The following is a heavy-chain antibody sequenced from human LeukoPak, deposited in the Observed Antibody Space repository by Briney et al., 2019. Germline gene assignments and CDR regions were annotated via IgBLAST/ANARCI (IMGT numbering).Heavy chain of an antibody. CDR3: ARGLPEGTL. J-gene: IGHJ4*02. CDR1: GGSISSSNW. CDR2: IYHSGST. D-gene: IGHD2-15*01. V-gene: IGHV4-4*02. Sequence: SGTLSLTGAVSGGSISSSNWWRRAPQPPGKGLEWIGEIYHSGSTNYNPSLKSRVTISVDKSKNQFSLRLSSVTAADTAVYYCARGLPEGTLWGQGTLVTVSS.